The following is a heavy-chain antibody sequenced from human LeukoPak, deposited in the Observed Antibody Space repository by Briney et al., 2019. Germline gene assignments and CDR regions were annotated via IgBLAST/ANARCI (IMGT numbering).Heavy chain of an antibody. J-gene: IGHJ5*02. V-gene: IGHV3-48*03. Sequence: AGGSLRLSCAASGFTFSSYEMNWVRQAPGKGLEWVSYISSSGSTIYYADSVKGRFTISGDNAKNSLYLQMNSLRAEDTAVYYCARDQDNWNLNWFDPWGQGTLVTVSS. CDR2: ISSSGSTI. D-gene: IGHD1-1*01. CDR1: GFTFSSYE. CDR3: ARDQDNWNLNWFDP.